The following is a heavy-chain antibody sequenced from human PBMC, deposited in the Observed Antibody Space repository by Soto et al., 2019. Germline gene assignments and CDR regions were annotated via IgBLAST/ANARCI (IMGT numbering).Heavy chain of an antibody. CDR2: INSDGSST. V-gene: IGHV3-74*01. D-gene: IGHD3-10*01. Sequence: EVQLVESGGGLVQPGGSLRLSCAASGFTFSSYWMHWVRQAPGKGLVWVSRINSDGSSTSYADSVKGRFTISRDNAKNTLYLQMNNLRAEDTAVYYCAREYVLLWFGELFRVDQYGMDVWGQGTTVTVSS. CDR3: AREYVLLWFGELFRVDQYGMDV. CDR1: GFTFSSYW. J-gene: IGHJ6*02.